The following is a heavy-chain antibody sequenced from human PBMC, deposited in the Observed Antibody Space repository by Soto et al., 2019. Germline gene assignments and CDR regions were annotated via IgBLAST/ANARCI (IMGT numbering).Heavy chain of an antibody. D-gene: IGHD4-17*01. CDR3: ARVLNEVYGDYAPGYYGMDV. CDR2: INPNSGGT. CDR1: GYTFTGYY. Sequence: QVQLVQSGAEVKKPGASVKVSCKASGYTFTGYYMHWVRQAPGQGLEWMGWINPNSGGTNYAQKFQGWVTMTRDTSISTAYMELSRLRSDDTAVYYCARVLNEVYGDYAPGYYGMDVWGQGTTVTVSS. V-gene: IGHV1-2*04. J-gene: IGHJ6*02.